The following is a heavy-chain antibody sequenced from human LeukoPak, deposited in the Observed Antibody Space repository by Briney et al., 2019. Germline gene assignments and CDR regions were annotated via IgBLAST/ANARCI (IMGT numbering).Heavy chain of an antibody. CDR2: ISAYNGNT. Sequence: ASVKVSCKASGYTFISYGISWVRQAPGQGLEWMGWISAYNGNTNFAQKLQGRVTMTTDTSTSTAYMELRSLRSDDTAVYYCARGSVYRVATTDDYWGQGTLVTVSS. J-gene: IGHJ4*02. D-gene: IGHD5-12*01. CDR3: ARGSVYRVATTDDY. CDR1: GYTFISYG. V-gene: IGHV1-18*01.